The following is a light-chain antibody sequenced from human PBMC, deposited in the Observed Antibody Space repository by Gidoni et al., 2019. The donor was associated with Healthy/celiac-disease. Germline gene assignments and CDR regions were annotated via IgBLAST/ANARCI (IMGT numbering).Light chain of an antibody. CDR2: WAS. CDR1: QSVLYSSNNTNY. J-gene: IGKJ1*01. V-gene: IGKV4-1*01. CDR3: QQYYSTPPT. Sequence: DIVMTQSLDSLAVSLGERATINCKSSQSVLYSSNNTNYLAWYQQKPGQPPKLLIYWASTRESGVPDRFSGSGSGTDFTLTISSLQAEDVTVYYCQQYYSTPPTFGQGTKVEIK.